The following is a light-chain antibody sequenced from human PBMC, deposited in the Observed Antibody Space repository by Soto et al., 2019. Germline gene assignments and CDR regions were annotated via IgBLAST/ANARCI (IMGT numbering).Light chain of an antibody. Sequence: QPVLTQPPSVSGAPGQRVTISCTGSSSNIRAGYDVHWYQQLPGRAPKLLIYGNTNRPSGVPDRFSGSKSGTSASLAITGLQAEDEADYYCLSFDSSLSVVFGGGTKVTVL. CDR3: LSFDSSLSVV. CDR2: GNT. J-gene: IGLJ2*01. V-gene: IGLV1-40*01. CDR1: SSNIRAGYD.